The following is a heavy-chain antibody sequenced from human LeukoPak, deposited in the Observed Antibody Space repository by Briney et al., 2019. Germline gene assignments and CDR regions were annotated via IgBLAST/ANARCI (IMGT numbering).Heavy chain of an antibody. CDR2: INPDGSEK. D-gene: IGHD1-26*01. CDR1: GFTFRTSW. V-gene: IGHV3-7*03. CDR3: ARDRAYSAFDY. Sequence: GGSLRLSCAVFGFTFRTSWMTWVRQAPGRGLERVAIINPDGSEKYYLESLKGRITISRDNAENSVHLQMNSLKAEDTAIYYCARDRAYSAFDYWGQGTLVTVSS. J-gene: IGHJ4*02.